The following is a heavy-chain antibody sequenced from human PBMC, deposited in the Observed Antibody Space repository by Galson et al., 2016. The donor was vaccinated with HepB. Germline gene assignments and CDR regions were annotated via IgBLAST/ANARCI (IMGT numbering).Heavy chain of an antibody. CDR3: ARDLYFSGAYYKLAFGY. D-gene: IGHD3-10*01. CDR2: IYDSGST. Sequence: ETLSLTCTVSGGSIRSYYWSWIRQPPGRGLEWIGYIYDSGSTNYNPSLKSRVTISIDTSKNQFSLKLTSVTAAETAVYYCARDLYFSGAYYKLAFGYWGQGTLVTVSS. J-gene: IGHJ4*02. CDR1: GGSIRSYY. V-gene: IGHV4-59*01.